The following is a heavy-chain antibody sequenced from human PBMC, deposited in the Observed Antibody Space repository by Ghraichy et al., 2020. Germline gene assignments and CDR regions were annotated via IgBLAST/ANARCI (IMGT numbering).Heavy chain of an antibody. J-gene: IGHJ5*02. CDR3: ARDTTVVGGWFDP. CDR2: IIPIFGTA. Sequence: SVKVSCKASGGTFSSYAISWVRQAPGQGLEWMGGIIPIFGTANYAQKFQGRVTITADESTSTAYMELSSLRSGDTAGYYCARDTTVVGGWFDPWGQGTLVTVSS. D-gene: IGHD4-23*01. V-gene: IGHV1-69*13. CDR1: GGTFSSYA.